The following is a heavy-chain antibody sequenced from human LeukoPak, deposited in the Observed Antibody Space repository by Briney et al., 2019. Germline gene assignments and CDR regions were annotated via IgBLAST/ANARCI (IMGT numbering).Heavy chain of an antibody. V-gene: IGHV4-34*01. Sequence: PSETLSLTCAVYGGSFSGYYWSCIRQPPGKGLEWIGEINQSGSTSYNPSLKSRVTISVDTSKNQFSLKLSSVTAADTAVYYSARRVGRLVTMVRGVHNWFDPWGQGTLVTVSS. CDR2: INQSGST. D-gene: IGHD3-10*01. J-gene: IGHJ5*02. CDR3: ARRVGRLVTMVRGVHNWFDP. CDR1: GGSFSGYY.